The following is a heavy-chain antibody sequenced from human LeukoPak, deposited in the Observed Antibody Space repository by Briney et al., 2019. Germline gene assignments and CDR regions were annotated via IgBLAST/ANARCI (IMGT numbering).Heavy chain of an antibody. V-gene: IGHV3-23*01. Sequence: PGGSLRLSCAASGFSFSSYAMSWVRQAPGKGLEWVSGVSGGGETTYYADSVKGRFTISRDTSKNMLYLQMDSLRVEDTAIYYCAKYGAAQTYYNYGVDVWGRGTTVTVSS. CDR2: VSGGGETT. CDR1: GFSFSSYA. J-gene: IGHJ6*02. CDR3: AKYGAAQTYYNYGVDV. D-gene: IGHD4/OR15-4a*01.